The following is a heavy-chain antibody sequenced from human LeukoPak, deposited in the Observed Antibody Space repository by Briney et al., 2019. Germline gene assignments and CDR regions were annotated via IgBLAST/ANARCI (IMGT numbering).Heavy chain of an antibody. Sequence: ASVKVSCKASGGTFSSYAISWVRQAPGQGLEWMGGIIPIFGTANYAQKFQGRVTITADESTSTAYMELSSLRSEDTAVYYCARDQGPGYSSSWYFDYWGQGTLVTVSS. J-gene: IGHJ4*02. V-gene: IGHV1-69*13. CDR2: IIPIFGTA. CDR1: GGTFSSYA. D-gene: IGHD6-13*01. CDR3: ARDQGPGYSSSWYFDY.